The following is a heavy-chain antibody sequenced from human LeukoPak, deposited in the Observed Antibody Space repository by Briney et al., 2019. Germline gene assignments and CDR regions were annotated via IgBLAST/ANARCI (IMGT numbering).Heavy chain of an antibody. J-gene: IGHJ4*02. D-gene: IGHD1-1*01. CDR2: ISGSGDKT. CDR3: AKEAIPHLNSDSWVEY. Sequence: PGGSLRLSCAASGITFNRYAMSWARQAPGKGLEWVSGISGSGDKTYYADSVKGRFTISRDNSKNTPYLQMNSLRAEDTAVYYCAKEAIPHLNSDSWVEYWGRGTMVTVSS. V-gene: IGHV3-23*01. CDR1: GITFNRYA.